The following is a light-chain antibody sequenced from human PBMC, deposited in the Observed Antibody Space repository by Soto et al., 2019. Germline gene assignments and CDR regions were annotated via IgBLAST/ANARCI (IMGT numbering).Light chain of an antibody. CDR1: QSISNW. J-gene: IGKJ1*01. CDR2: DAS. Sequence: DIQMTQSPSTLSASVGDRVTITCRASQSISNWLAWFQQKPGKAPKLLIFDASTLEGGVPSRFSGSGSGTEFTLTISSLQPDDFATYYCQQYSSFSPQTF. V-gene: IGKV1-5*01. CDR3: QQYSSFSPQT.